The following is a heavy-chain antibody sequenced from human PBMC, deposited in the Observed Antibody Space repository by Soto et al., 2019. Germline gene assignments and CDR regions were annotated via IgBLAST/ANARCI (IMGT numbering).Heavy chain of an antibody. CDR3: AKMTVPYVRYYFDN. Sequence: LESGGGLAQPGGSLRLSCAASGFTFSNYAMSWVRQAPGKGLEWVSALSSTGGSTYYADSVKGRFTISRDNSQTTLYLQLNSLRVEDTAIYYFAKMTVPYVRYYFDNWGQGTLVTVSS. CDR2: LSSTGGST. J-gene: IGHJ4*02. V-gene: IGHV3-23*01. D-gene: IGHD3-16*01. CDR1: GFTFSNYA.